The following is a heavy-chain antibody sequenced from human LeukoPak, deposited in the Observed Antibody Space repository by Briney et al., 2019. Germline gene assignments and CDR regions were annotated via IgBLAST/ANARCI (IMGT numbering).Heavy chain of an antibody. CDR2: IIPIFGIA. J-gene: IGHJ5*02. V-gene: IGHV1-69*10. CDR1: GGTFSSYA. CDR3: ARDPKYYYGSGSYNRRYWFDP. Sequence: SVKVSCKASGGTFSSYAISWVRQAPGQGLEWMGGIIPIFGIANYAQKFQGRVTITADKSTSTAYMELSSLRSEDTAVYYCARDPKYYYGSGSYNRRYWFDPWGQGTLVTVSS. D-gene: IGHD3-10*01.